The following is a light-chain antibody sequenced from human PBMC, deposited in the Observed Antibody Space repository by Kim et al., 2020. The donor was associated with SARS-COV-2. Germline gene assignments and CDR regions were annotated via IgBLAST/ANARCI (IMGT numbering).Light chain of an antibody. J-gene: IGKJ1*01. CDR2: ATS. V-gene: IGKV3-20*01. Sequence: SPGERATLSCRASQSVDSVYLGWYQQKPGQAPRLVMSATSRRATGTPDRFSGSGSGTDFTLTISRLEPEDFAVYYCQQYHNFRWTFGQGTKVDIK. CDR1: QSVDSVY. CDR3: QQYHNFRWT.